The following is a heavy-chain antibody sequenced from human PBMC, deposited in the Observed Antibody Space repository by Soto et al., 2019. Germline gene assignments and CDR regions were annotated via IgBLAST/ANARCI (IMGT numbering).Heavy chain of an antibody. CDR3: ARHADSSGRGFDF. CDR1: GASISSTDCY. J-gene: IGHJ4*02. Sequence: SETLSLTCTVSGASISSTDCYWGWIRQPPGKGLEWVGSIYYSRSTTYNPSLKNRVTVSVDTSKNQLSLRLSFVSAADTAVYYCARHADSSGRGFDFWGQGTRVTVSS. D-gene: IGHD3-22*01. CDR2: IYYSRST. V-gene: IGHV4-39*01.